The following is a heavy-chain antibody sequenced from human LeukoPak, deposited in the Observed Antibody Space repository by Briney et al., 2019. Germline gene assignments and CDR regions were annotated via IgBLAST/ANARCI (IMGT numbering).Heavy chain of an antibody. CDR3: VSFYETY. CDR1: GFTFSSYA. CDR2: INSDGSWT. J-gene: IGHJ4*02. V-gene: IGHV3-74*01. Sequence: GGSLRLSCAASGFTFSSYAMHWVRQVPGKGLVWVSHINSDGSWTSYADSVKGRFTISKDNAKNTVYLQMNSLRAEDTAVYYCVSFYETYWGRGTLVTVSS. D-gene: IGHD2/OR15-2a*01.